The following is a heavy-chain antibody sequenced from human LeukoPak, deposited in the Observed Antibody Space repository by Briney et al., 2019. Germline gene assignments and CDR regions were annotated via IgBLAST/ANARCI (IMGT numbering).Heavy chain of an antibody. CDR1: GFNFRSYG. CDR3: VKDAYSGDFGEYFHH. J-gene: IGHJ1*01. D-gene: IGHD4-17*01. CDR2: IRYDGNNE. V-gene: IGHV3-30*02. Sequence: GGSLRLSCAASGFNFRSYGMHWVRQAPGSGLEWVAFIRYDGNNEDYVDFVKDRFTISRDNSRNALYLQTDSLRVDDTALYYCVKDAYSGDFGEYFHHWGQGTLVTVAS.